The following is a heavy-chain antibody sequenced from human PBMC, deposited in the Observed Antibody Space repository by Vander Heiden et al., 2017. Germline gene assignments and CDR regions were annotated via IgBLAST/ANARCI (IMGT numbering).Heavy chain of an antibody. CDR3: SRALTTAGRPDH. D-gene: IGHD6-6*01. J-gene: IGHJ5*02. Sequence: EVQLVESGGDLVQPGRSLRLSCSASGFTFGAYSVSWFRQAPGKGLEWVGFIRGKGYGGTAEYAASVKGRFTISRDDSKNIAYLQMNSLKTEDTAMYYCSRALTTAGRPDHWGQGTLVTVSS. CDR1: GFTFGAYS. V-gene: IGHV3-49*03. CDR2: IRGKGYGGTA.